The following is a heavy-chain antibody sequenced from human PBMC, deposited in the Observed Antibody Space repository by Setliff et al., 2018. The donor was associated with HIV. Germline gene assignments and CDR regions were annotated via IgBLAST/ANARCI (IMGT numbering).Heavy chain of an antibody. D-gene: IGHD3-10*01. CDR2: IFDSGTT. Sequence: AETLSLTCTVPGGSITSYYWNWIRQSPGKGLEWIGYIFDSGTTKYNPSVTSRVTISVDASKNQFFLQLISVTAADTAVYYCARQGGYNSPLMVWGQGKLVTVSS. V-gene: IGHV4-59*08. CDR1: GGSITSYY. CDR3: ARQGGYNSPLMV. J-gene: IGHJ4*02.